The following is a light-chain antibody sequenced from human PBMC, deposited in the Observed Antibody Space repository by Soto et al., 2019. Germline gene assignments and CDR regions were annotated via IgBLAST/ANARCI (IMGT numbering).Light chain of an antibody. CDR2: WAS. V-gene: IGKV4-1*01. Sequence: DIVMTQSPDSLAVSLGERDTINCRSSQSVFYSSNNKNYLAWYQQKPGQPPKLLIYWASTRESGVPDRFSGSGSGTDFTLTISTLQAEDVAVYYCHQYYDTLWTFGQGTKVEIK. CDR3: HQYYDTLWT. CDR1: QSVFYSSNNKNY. J-gene: IGKJ1*01.